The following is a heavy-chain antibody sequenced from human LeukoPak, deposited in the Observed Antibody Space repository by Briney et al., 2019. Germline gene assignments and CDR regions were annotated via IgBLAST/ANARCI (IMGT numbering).Heavy chain of an antibody. CDR3: ARDRLYCGGDCYQLDL. CDR1: GFTFSSYE. V-gene: IGHV3-48*03. Sequence: GGSLRLSCAASGFTFSSYEMNWVRQAPGKGLEWVSYISSSGSTIYYTDSVKGRFTISRDNAKNSLYLQMNSLRAEDTAVYYCARDRLYCGGDCYQLDLWGRGTLVTVSS. CDR2: ISSSGSTI. D-gene: IGHD2-21*02. J-gene: IGHJ2*01.